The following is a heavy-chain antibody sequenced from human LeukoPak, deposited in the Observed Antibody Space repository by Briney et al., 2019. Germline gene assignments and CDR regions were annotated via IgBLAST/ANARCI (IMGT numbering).Heavy chain of an antibody. D-gene: IGHD3-22*01. V-gene: IGHV3-21*01. Sequence: KSGGSLRLSCIASGFTFSNYRMSWVRQAPGRGLEWVSTITNTSTSMYYADSVKGRFTISRDNAKNSLFLQMNSPRAEDTAVYFCARDWGYWGQGALVTVSS. J-gene: IGHJ4*02. CDR2: ITNTSTSM. CDR3: ARDWGY. CDR1: GFTFSNYR.